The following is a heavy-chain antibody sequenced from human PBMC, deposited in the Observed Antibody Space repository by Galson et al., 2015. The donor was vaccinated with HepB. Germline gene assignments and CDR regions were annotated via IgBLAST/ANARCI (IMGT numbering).Heavy chain of an antibody. CDR2: INAGNGNT. CDR3: ARQRADIVVVPARYYYYGMDV. D-gene: IGHD2-2*01. V-gene: IGHV1-3*01. Sequence: SVKVSCKASGCTFTSYAMHWVRQAPGQRLEWMGWINAGNGNTKYPQKFQGRVTITRDTSASTAYMELSSLRSEDTAVYYCARQRADIVVVPARYYYYGMDVWGQGTTVTVSS. J-gene: IGHJ6*02. CDR1: GCTFTSYA.